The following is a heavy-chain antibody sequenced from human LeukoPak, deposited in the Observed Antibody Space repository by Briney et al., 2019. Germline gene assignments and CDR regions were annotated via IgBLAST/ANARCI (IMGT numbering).Heavy chain of an antibody. D-gene: IGHD6-19*01. CDR2: INHSGST. CDR3: ARGRIAVAGTDTRAFDI. Sequence: PSETLSLTCAVYGGSFSGYYWSWIRQPPGKGLEWIGEINHSGSTNYNPSLKSRVTTSVDTSKNQFSLKLSSVTAADTAVYYCARGRIAVAGTDTRAFDIWGQGTMVTVSS. J-gene: IGHJ3*02. V-gene: IGHV4-34*01. CDR1: GGSFSGYY.